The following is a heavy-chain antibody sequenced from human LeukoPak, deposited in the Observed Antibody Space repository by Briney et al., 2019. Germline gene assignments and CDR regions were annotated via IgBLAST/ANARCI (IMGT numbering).Heavy chain of an antibody. V-gene: IGHV3-48*02. Sequence: GGSLSLSCAASGFTFSSYSVNWVRQAPGKGLEWVSYISGNSRAIYYADSVKGRFTISRDNAKNSLYLQMSSLGDEDTAVYYCARDLARYFDLWGRGTQVTVSS. CDR2: ISGNSRAI. J-gene: IGHJ2*01. CDR1: GFTFSSYS. CDR3: ARDLARYFDL.